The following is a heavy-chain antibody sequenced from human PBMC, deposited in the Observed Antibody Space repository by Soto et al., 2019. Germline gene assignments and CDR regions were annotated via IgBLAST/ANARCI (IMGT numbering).Heavy chain of an antibody. CDR3: ARDYHDGRASDGFEI. V-gene: IGHV1-2*04. CDR2: INPNTGGA. Sequence: QEHLVQSGAEVKSPGASVKVSCKAAGYTFTGYYIHWVRQAPGQGLEWMGWINPNTGGANIAQKFQGWGTLTKDTSITTSYMEVNRLTSSDTAVYYCARDYHDGRASDGFEIWCQGTMVTVAS. CDR1: GYTFTGYY. J-gene: IGHJ3*02. D-gene: IGHD3-16*01.